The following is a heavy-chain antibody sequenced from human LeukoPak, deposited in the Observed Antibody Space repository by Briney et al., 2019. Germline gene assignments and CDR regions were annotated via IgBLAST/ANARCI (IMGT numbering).Heavy chain of an antibody. D-gene: IGHD3-3*01. V-gene: IGHV4-39*01. Sequence: SETLSLTCTVSGGSISSSSYYWGWIRQPPGKGLEWIGSIYYSGSTYYNPSLKSRVTISVDTSKNQFSLKLSSVTAADTAVYYCARHVPYDFWSGYYFGCFDYWGQGTLVTVSS. CDR2: IYYSGST. CDR1: GGSISSSSYY. J-gene: IGHJ4*02. CDR3: ARHVPYDFWSGYYFGCFDY.